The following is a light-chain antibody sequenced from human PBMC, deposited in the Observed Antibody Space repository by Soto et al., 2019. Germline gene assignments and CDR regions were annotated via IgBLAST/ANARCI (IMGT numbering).Light chain of an antibody. Sequence: QSVLTQAASVSGSPGQSITISCPGTSRDVGSYNLVSWYQQHPGKAPKLMIYEGSKRPSGVSNRLSGSKSGNTASLTISGLQAEDEADYYCCSYAGSSTYGFGTGTRSPS. V-gene: IGLV2-23*01. CDR2: EGS. CDR3: CSYAGSSTYG. CDR1: SRDVGSYNL. J-gene: IGLJ1*01.